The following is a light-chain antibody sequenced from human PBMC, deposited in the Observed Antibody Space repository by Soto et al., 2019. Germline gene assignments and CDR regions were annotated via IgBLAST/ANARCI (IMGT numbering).Light chain of an antibody. J-gene: IGLJ2*01. Sequence: QSALTQPASVSGSPGQSITISCAGTNGDVGTSNLGSWYQHHSGKAPKVIIYEVTKRPSGVSIRFSGSKSGNTASLTISGLQGEDEAEYYCCSYAGRVVFGGGTKLTVL. CDR2: EVT. CDR1: NGDVGTSNL. CDR3: CSYAGRVV. V-gene: IGLV2-23*02.